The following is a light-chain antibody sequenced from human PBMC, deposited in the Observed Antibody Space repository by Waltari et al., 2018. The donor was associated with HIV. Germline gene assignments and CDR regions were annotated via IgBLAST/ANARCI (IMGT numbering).Light chain of an antibody. Sequence: MLTQPHSVSESPGKTVTISCTRRSGSIASNHVQWYQQRPGSSLITFIYEDKQRPSGVPERFAGPIDSSSNSSSLTLSGLKTEDEADYYFQSYDANYRGIFGGGTKLTVL. CDR3: QSYDANYRGI. J-gene: IGLJ2*01. V-gene: IGLV6-57*01. CDR2: EDK. CDR1: SGSIASNH.